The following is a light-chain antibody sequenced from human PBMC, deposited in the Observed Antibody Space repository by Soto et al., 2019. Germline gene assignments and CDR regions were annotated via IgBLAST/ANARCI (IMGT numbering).Light chain of an antibody. CDR2: AAS. J-gene: IGKJ3*01. CDR1: QGISNW. CDR3: QQGNIFPFT. V-gene: IGKV1D-12*01. Sequence: DIQMTQSPSSVSASVGDRVSITCRASQGISNWLAWYQQKPGRAPKLLIYAASSLQRGVSSRFSGSGSGTDFTLTISSLQHEDFATYYCQQGNIFPFTFGPGTKVDIK.